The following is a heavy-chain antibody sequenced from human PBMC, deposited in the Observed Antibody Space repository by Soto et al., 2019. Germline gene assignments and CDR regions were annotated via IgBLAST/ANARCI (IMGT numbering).Heavy chain of an antibody. CDR3: ARLSYCYY. CDR2: IYPSDSDT. CDR1: GYNFTNNW. Sequence: PGESLKISCKGSGYNFTNNWIAWVRQMPGKGLEWMGIIYPSDSDTRYSPSFQGQVTISADKSINTAYLQWSSLKASDTATYYCARLSYCYYWSQGTLVTVSS. V-gene: IGHV5-51*01. J-gene: IGHJ4*02.